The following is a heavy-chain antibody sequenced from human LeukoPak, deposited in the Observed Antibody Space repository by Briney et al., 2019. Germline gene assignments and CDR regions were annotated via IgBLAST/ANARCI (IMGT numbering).Heavy chain of an antibody. CDR3: ARAVAGTGWGYYFDY. J-gene: IGHJ4*02. V-gene: IGHV1-3*01. Sequence: ASVKVSCKASGYTFTSYAMHWVRQAPGQRLEWMGWINAGNGNTKYSQKFQGRVTITRDTSASTAYMELSSLRSEDTAVYYCARAVAGTGWGYYFDYWGQGTLVTVSS. CDR1: GYTFTSYA. CDR2: INAGNGNT. D-gene: IGHD6-19*01.